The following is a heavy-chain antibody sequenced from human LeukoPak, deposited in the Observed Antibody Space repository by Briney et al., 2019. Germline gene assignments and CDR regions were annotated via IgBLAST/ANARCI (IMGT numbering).Heavy chain of an antibody. CDR3: ARELSSYGHIYYFDY. CDR2: IYYSGST. V-gene: IGHV4-30-4*07. J-gene: IGHJ4*02. CDR1: GGSISSGGYS. Sequence: SETLSLTCAVSGGSISSGGYSWSWIRQPPGKGLEWIGYIYYSGSTYYNPSLKSRVTISVDTSKNQFSLKLSSVTAADTAVYYCARELSSYGHIYYFDYWGQGTLVTVSS. D-gene: IGHD5-18*01.